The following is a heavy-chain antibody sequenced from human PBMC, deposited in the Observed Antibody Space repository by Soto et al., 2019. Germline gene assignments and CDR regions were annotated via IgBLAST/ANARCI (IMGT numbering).Heavy chain of an antibody. CDR1: GDSIGTHY. D-gene: IGHD3-22*01. V-gene: IGHV4-59*08. CDR2: IYYTGST. J-gene: IGHJ5*02. CDR3: ARSSYYYDSSGYFFSWSEP. Sequence: PSETLSLSCTISGDSIGTHYWSWIRQPPGKGLEWIGYIYYTGSTKFNPSLQSRVTMSVDTSKNQFSLRLSSVTAADTAVYYFARSSYYYDSSGYFFSWSEPWGQGTLVTVS.